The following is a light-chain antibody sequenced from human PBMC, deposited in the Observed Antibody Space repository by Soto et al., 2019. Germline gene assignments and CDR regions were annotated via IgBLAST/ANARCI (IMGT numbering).Light chain of an antibody. Sequence: DIQLTQSPSFLSASVGDRVTITCRASQGISRYLAWYQQKPGKAPNLLIYAASFLHSGVPSRFSGSGSGTEFXLTIXXLQAEDSXXXXCQQLYSYAFGQGTKLEIK. V-gene: IGKV1-9*01. CDR1: QGISRY. CDR2: AAS. J-gene: IGKJ2*01. CDR3: QQLYSYA.